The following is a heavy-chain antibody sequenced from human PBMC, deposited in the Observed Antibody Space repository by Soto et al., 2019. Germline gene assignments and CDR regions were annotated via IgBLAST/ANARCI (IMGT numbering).Heavy chain of an antibody. V-gene: IGHV3-11*06. CDR1: GFTFSDYY. J-gene: IGHJ4*02. CDR3: ARVGAQQWPYYFDY. D-gene: IGHD6-19*01. CDR2: ISSSSSYT. Sequence: HGGSLRLSCAASGFTFSDYYMSWIRQAPGKGLEWDSYISSSSSYTNYADSVKGRFTISRDNAKNSLYLQMNSLRAEDTAVYYCARVGAQQWPYYFDYWGQGTLVTVSS.